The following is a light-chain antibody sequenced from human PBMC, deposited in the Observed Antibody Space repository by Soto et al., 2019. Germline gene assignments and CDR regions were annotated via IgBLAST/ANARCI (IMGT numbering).Light chain of an antibody. J-gene: IGKJ4*01. CDR2: AAS. CDR1: QGISNY. Sequence: DIQMTQSPSSLSASVGDRVTITCRASQGISNYLAWYQQKPGKVPKLLIFAASTLQSGVPSRFSGSGSATDFTLTISSLQPEDVATYYCQKYNSDQALTFGGSTKVEIK. V-gene: IGKV1-27*01. CDR3: QKYNSDQALT.